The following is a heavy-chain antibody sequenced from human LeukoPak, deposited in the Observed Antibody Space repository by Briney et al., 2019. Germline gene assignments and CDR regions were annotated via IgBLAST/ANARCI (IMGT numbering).Heavy chain of an antibody. V-gene: IGHV4-34*01. Sequence: SETLSLTCAVYGGSFSGYYWSRIRQPPGKGLEWIGEINHSGRNNYNPSLKSRVTISVDTSKNQFSLKLSSVTAADTAVYYCARATGTKVPPGYWGQGTLVTVSS. CDR2: INHSGRN. CDR3: ARATGTKVPPGY. J-gene: IGHJ4*02. CDR1: GGSFSGYY. D-gene: IGHD1-7*01.